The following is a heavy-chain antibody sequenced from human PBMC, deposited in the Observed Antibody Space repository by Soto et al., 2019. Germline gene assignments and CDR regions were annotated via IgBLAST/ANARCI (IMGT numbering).Heavy chain of an antibody. V-gene: IGHV4-59*01. D-gene: IGHD2-15*01. J-gene: IGHJ3*02. Sequence: SETLSLTCTVSGGSISSYYWSWIRQPPGKGLDWIGYIYYSGSTNYSHSLKSRVTISVDTSKNQFSLKLSSVTAADTAVYYCARRVEDIVVVVAASPGAFDIWGQGTMVTVSS. CDR2: IYYSGST. CDR1: GGSISSYY. CDR3: ARRVEDIVVVVAASPGAFDI.